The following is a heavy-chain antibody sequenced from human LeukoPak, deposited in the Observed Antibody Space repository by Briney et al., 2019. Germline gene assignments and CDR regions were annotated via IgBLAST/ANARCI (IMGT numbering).Heavy chain of an antibody. J-gene: IGHJ4*02. Sequence: ASVKVSCKASGYTFTSYYMHWVRQAPGQGLEWMGIINPSGGSTSYAQKFQGRVTMTRDTSTSTVYMELSSLRSEGTAVYYCAREGGGYSYGPNFDYWGQGTRVTVSS. V-gene: IGHV1-46*01. CDR3: AREGGGYSYGPNFDY. CDR1: GYTFTSYY. D-gene: IGHD5-18*01. CDR2: INPSGGST.